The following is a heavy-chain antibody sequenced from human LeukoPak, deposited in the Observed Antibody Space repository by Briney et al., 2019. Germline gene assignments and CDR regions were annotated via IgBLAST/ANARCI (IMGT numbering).Heavy chain of an antibody. CDR1: GFTFSTYA. Sequence: GGSLRLSCAASGFTFSTYAMSGVRQSPGKGLEWVSAISGSGGSTYYADSVKGRFTISRDNSKNTPKIQLNSLRTDDTAVDNGAKYPPITTCCPDYEYWGTGTMVTVAS. CDR2: ISGSGGST. CDR3: AKYPPITTCCPDYEY. J-gene: IGHJ4*02. D-gene: IGHD4-17*01. V-gene: IGHV3-23*01.